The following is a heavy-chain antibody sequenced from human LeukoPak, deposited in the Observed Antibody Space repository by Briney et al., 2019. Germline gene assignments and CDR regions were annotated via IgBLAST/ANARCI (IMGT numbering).Heavy chain of an antibody. CDR1: GFTFSSYS. CDR2: ISSSSSYI. V-gene: IGHV3-21*01. J-gene: IGHJ4*02. D-gene: IGHD3-22*01. CDR3: ARIHSSGYYTQPFDY. Sequence: GGSLRLSCAASGFTFSSYSMNWVRQAPGKGLEWVSSISSSSSYIYHADSVKGRFTISRDNAKNSLYLQMNSLRAEDTAVYYCARIHSSGYYTQPFDYWGQGTLVTVSS.